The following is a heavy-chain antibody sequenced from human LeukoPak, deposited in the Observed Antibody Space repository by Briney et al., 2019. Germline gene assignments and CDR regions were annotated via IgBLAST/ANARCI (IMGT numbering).Heavy chain of an antibody. V-gene: IGHV3-23*01. CDR3: AKCYPLGQWLPLDY. D-gene: IGHD3-22*01. J-gene: IGHJ4*02. CDR2: ISGSGGSS. Sequence: GGSLRLSCAASGFTFSSYAMSWVRQAPGKGLEWVSAISGSGGSSYYADSVKGRLTICRDNSKNTLYLQMNSLRAEDTAVYYCAKCYPLGQWLPLDYWGQGTLVSVSS. CDR1: GFTFSSYA.